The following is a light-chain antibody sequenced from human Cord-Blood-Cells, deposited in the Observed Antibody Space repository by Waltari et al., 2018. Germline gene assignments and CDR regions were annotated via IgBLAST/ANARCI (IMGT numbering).Light chain of an antibody. J-gene: IGKJ1*01. CDR1: QSVSSN. V-gene: IGKV3-15*01. CDR2: GAS. Sequence: EIVMTQSPATLSVSPGERATLSCRASQSVSSNLAWYQQKPGQAPRRLIYGASTRATGIPARFSGSGSGTEFTLTISSLQSEDFAVYYCQQYNNWPPWPFGQGTKVEIK. CDR3: QQYNNWPPWP.